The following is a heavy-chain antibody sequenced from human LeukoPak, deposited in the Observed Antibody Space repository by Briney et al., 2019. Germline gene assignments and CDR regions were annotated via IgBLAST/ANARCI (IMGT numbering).Heavy chain of an antibody. J-gene: IGHJ6*02. CDR2: IYDSGST. CDR1: GGSISSGGHS. V-gene: IGHV4-30-2*01. D-gene: IGHD1-26*01. CDR3: ARGNLSGDYYYGMDV. Sequence: SETLSLTCAVSGGSISSGGHSWSWIRQPPGKGQEWIGYIYDSGSTYYNPSLKSRVNISADRSKNQFSLKLSSVTAADTAVYYCARGNLSGDYYYGMDVWGQGTTVTVSS.